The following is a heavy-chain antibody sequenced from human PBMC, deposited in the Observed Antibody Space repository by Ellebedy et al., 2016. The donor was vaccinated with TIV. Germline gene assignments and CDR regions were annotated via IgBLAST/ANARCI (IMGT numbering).Heavy chain of an antibody. CDR1: GYPFTTFF. D-gene: IGHD1-26*01. CDR3: ARDFFVGATDY. J-gene: IGHJ4*02. V-gene: IGHV1-46*01. CDR2: INPDAGTT. Sequence: ASVKVSCKASGYPFTTFFIHWLRQAPGQGLEWMGIINPDAGTTTYSQKFQGRVTMTSDTSTSTLYMELSSLRSDDTAVYYCARDFFVGATDYWGQGTLVTVSS.